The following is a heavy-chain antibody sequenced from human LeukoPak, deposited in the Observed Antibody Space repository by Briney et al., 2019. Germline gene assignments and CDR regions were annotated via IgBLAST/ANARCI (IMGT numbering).Heavy chain of an antibody. CDR2: TSTYNT. CDR3: ARVYGDNQYYFDY. CDR1: GYTFINHG. J-gene: IGHJ4*02. Sequence: ASVKVSCKASGYTFINHGISWVRQAPGQGLEWMGWTSTYNTNYIQKLQGRVTMTTDTSTSTAYMELRGLRSDDTAVYYCARVYGDNQYYFDYWGQGTLVTVSS. D-gene: IGHD4-17*01. V-gene: IGHV1-18*01.